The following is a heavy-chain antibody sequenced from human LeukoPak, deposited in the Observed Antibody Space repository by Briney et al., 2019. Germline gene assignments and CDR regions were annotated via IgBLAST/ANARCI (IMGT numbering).Heavy chain of an antibody. D-gene: IGHD3-9*01. CDR3: SRGYSLRYFDWPFDP. Sequence: SETLSLTCTVSGGSISSYYWSWIRQPPGKGLEWIGYIYYSGSTNYNPSLKSRVTISVDTSKNQFSLKLSSVTAADTAVYYCSRGYSLRYFDWPFDPWGQGTLVTVSS. CDR1: GGSISSYY. J-gene: IGHJ5*02. CDR2: IYYSGST. V-gene: IGHV4-59*01.